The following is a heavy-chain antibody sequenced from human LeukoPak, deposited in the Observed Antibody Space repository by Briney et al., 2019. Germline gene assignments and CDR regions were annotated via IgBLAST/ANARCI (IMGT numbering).Heavy chain of an antibody. CDR3: ARDATRGGDNDY. CDR2: INEDGSYK. J-gene: IGHJ4*02. Sequence: GSLRLSCAASGFTVSSNYMSWVRQAPGKGLEWVANINEDGSYKYHADSVKGQLTISRDNAKNSLYLQMNSLRAEDTAVYYCARDATRGGDNDYWGQGTRVIVSS. D-gene: IGHD2-21*02. CDR1: GFTVSSNY. V-gene: IGHV3-7*01.